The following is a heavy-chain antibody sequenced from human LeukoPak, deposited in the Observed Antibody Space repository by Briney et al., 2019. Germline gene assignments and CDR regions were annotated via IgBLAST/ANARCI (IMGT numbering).Heavy chain of an antibody. CDR1: GFTFSSYG. CDR2: IWYDGSNK. CDR3: AREGASYYDILTGYYRY. D-gene: IGHD3-9*01. V-gene: IGHV3-33*01. J-gene: IGHJ4*02. Sequence: GGSLRLSCEASGFTFSSYGMHWVRQAPGKGLEWVAVIWYDGSNKYYADSVKGRFTISRDNSKNTLYLQMNSLRAEDTAVYYCAREGASYYDILTGYYRYWGQGTLVTVSS.